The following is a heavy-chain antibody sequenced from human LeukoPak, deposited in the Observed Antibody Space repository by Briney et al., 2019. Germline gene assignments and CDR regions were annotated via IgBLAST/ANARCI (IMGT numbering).Heavy chain of an antibody. D-gene: IGHD6-13*01. J-gene: IGHJ4*02. V-gene: IGHV5-10-1*01. CDR2: IDPSDSYT. Sequence: GESLKISCKGSGYSFTSYWISWVRQMPGKGPEWMGRIDPSDSYTNYSPSFQGHVTISADKSISTAYLQWSSLKASDTAMYYCARRYSSSWYVLPDYWGQGTLVTVSS. CDR3: ARRYSSSWYVLPDY. CDR1: GYSFTSYW.